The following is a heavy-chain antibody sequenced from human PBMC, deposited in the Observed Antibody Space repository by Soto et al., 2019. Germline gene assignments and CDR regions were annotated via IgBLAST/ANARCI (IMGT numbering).Heavy chain of an antibody. J-gene: IGHJ4*02. D-gene: IGHD5-18*01. Sequence: EVQLVESGGGLVQPGESLRLSCTASGITFISYSMNWVRQAPGKGLEWLSYISSSKTTYADSVKGRFTISRDNAKNSVYLQMNSRRDEDTAVYYCVGDQDVHTPMVHGNYWGRGTRVTVSS. CDR2: ISSSKTT. CDR3: VGDQDVHTPMVHGNY. V-gene: IGHV3-48*02. CDR1: GITFISYS.